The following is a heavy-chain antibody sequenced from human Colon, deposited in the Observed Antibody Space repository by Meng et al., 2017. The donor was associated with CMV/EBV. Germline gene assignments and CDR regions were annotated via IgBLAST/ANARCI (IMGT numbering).Heavy chain of an antibody. Sequence: CAASECSITDYDVNWVRQAPGKGLEWVSVISASGYYTFYAESVKGRFTIGRDISKNTVYLQTNSLRAEDTAVYFCAKAPTRRYYFDSWGQGSLVTVSS. V-gene: IGHV3-23*01. D-gene: IGHD5-24*01. CDR2: ISASGYYT. CDR3: AKAPTRRYYFDS. CDR1: ECSITDYD. J-gene: IGHJ4*02.